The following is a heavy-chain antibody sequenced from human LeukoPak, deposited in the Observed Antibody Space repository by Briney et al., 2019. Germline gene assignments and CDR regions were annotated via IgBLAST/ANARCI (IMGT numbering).Heavy chain of an antibody. CDR3: ARGLRQRESEGLRFLEWLSHGYYYYGMDV. CDR1: GYTFTSYD. CDR2: MNPNSGNT. V-gene: IGHV1-8*01. Sequence: GASVKVSCKASGYTFTSYDINWVRQATGQGLEWMGWMNPNSGNTGYAQKFQGRVTMTRSTSTSTAYMELSSLRSEDTAVYYCARGLRQRESEGLRFLEWLSHGYYYYGMDVWGQGTTVTVSS. D-gene: IGHD3-3*01. J-gene: IGHJ6*02.